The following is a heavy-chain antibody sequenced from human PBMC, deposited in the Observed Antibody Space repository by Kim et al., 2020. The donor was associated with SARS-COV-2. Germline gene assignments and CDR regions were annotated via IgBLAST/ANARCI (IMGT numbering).Heavy chain of an antibody. CDR2: INEDGSEK. Sequence: GGSLRLSCTASGLTFSSYWMSWVRQAPGKGLEWVANINEDGSEKNYVDSVKGRFTISRDNAKDSLYLQMNSLRDDDTAVYYCARDLTVSTRGFDYWGHGTLVTVSP. CDR3: ARDLTVSTRGFDY. CDR1: GLTFSSYW. D-gene: IGHD4-17*01. V-gene: IGHV3-7*03. J-gene: IGHJ4*01.